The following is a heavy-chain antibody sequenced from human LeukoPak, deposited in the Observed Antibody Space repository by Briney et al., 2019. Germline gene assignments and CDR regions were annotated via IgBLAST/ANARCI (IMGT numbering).Heavy chain of an antibody. D-gene: IGHD2-2*01. CDR3: AKGYCSSIGCLVDY. V-gene: IGHV3-9*01. CDR1: GFTFDDYA. CDR2: ISWNSGSI. Sequence: PGRSLRLSCAASGFTFDDYAMHWVRQAPGKGLEWVSGISWNSGSIGYADSVKGRFTISRDNAKNSLYLQMNSLRAEDTALYYCAKGYCSSIGCLVDYWGQGTLVTVSS. J-gene: IGHJ4*02.